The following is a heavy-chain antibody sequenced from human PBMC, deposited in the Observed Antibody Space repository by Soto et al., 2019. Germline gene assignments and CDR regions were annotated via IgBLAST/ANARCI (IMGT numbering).Heavy chain of an antibody. CDR1: GFTFSSYA. V-gene: IGHV3-30-3*01. Sequence: GGSLRLSCAASGFTFSSYAMHWVRQAPGKGLEWVAVISYDGSNKYYADSVKGRFTISRDNSKNTLYLQMNSLRAEDTAVYYCARDVGGQAYYYDSSGYFVAPYYYGMDVWGQGTTVTVSS. D-gene: IGHD3-22*01. J-gene: IGHJ6*02. CDR3: ARDVGGQAYYYDSSGYFVAPYYYGMDV. CDR2: ISYDGSNK.